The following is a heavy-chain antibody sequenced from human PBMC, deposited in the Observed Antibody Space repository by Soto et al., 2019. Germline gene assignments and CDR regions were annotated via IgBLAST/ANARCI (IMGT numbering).Heavy chain of an antibody. CDR1: GWSVRSYC. Sequence: SLTISGEGRGWSVRSYCSSWHRRKTGTGLEWMGKIHPSDSYTNFNPSFQGHVSISVDRSANTAYLQWTSLKASDSGIYYCARTLAETSTTSPFRDSW. V-gene: IGHV5-10-1*01. CDR2: IHPSDSYT. J-gene: IGHJ5*01. D-gene: IGHD1-1*01. CDR3: ARTLAETSTTSPFRDS.